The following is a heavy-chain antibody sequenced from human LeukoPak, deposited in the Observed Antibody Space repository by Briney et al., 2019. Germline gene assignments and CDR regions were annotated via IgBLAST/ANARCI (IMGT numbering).Heavy chain of an antibody. V-gene: IGHV4-61*01. D-gene: IGHD3-22*01. CDR3: ARRHYYNGRAYYFLDY. Sequence: PSETLSLTCTVSGGSVSSDNYYWTWIRQPPGKGLQWIGYMSYSGSTNYNPSLKSRVTISLHTSKNQFSLRLSSLTAAETAVYYCARRHYYNGRAYYFLDYWGQGTLVTVSS. J-gene: IGHJ4*02. CDR2: MSYSGST. CDR1: GGSVSSDNYY.